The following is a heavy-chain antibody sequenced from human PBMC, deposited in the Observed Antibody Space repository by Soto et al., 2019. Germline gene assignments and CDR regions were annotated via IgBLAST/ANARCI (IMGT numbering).Heavy chain of an antibody. CDR2: IYYSGST. Sequence: PSETLSLTCTVSGGSISSGGYYWSWIRQHPGKGLEWIGYIYYSGSTYYNPSLKSRVTISVDTSKNQFSLKLSSVTAADTAVYYCARAEYSGYGNWFDPWGQGTLVTVSS. D-gene: IGHD5-12*01. V-gene: IGHV4-31*03. CDR3: ARAEYSGYGNWFDP. J-gene: IGHJ5*02. CDR1: GGSISSGGYY.